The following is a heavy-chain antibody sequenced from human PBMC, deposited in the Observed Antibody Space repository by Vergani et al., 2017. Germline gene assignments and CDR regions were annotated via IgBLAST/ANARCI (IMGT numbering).Heavy chain of an antibody. J-gene: IGHJ3*02. CDR3: ARDRTETTDDAFDI. Sequence: QVQLVQSGAEVKKPGSSVKVSCKSSGANFGSFGFSWVRQAPGQGLEWRGRSVPILDITNYAQIFMGRFSITSDKSTGTLYLDLSDLRSEDTAMYYCARDRTETTDDAFDIWGQGTLVSVSS. CDR2: SVPILDIT. CDR1: GANFGSFG. D-gene: IGHD1-14*01. V-gene: IGHV1-69*09.